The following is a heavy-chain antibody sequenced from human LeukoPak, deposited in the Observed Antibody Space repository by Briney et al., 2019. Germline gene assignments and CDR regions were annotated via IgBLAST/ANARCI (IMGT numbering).Heavy chain of an antibody. CDR1: GFTFSNYA. D-gene: IGHD3-10*01. CDR2: ISGSGGGT. V-gene: IGHV3-23*01. Sequence: GGSLRLSCAASGFTFSNYAMSWVRQAPGKGLQWVSTISGSGGGTYYADSVKGRFTISRDNSKNTLYLHMNSLRAEDTAVFYCAKEPDAYGAGSFDYWGQGTLVTVSS. CDR3: AKEPDAYGAGSFDY. J-gene: IGHJ4*02.